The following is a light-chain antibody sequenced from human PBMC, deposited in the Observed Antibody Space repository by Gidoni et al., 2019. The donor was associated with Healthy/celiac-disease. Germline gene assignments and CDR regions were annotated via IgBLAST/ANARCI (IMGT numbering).Light chain of an antibody. J-gene: IGKJ4*01. Sequence: ILLTQSPATLSLSPGERATLSCRSSQSVSSYLAWYQQKPGQAPRLLIYDASNRATGSPARLSGSGSGTDFTLTISSLEPEDFAVYYCQQRSNWHTATLGGGTKVEIK. V-gene: IGKV3-11*01. CDR2: DAS. CDR1: QSVSSY. CDR3: QQRSNWHTAT.